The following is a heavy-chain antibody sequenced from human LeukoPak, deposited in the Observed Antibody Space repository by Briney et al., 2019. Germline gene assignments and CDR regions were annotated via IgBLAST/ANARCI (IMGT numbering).Heavy chain of an antibody. CDR1: GGSISSYY. V-gene: IGHV4-59*01. D-gene: IGHD3-22*01. Sequence: SETLSLTCTVSGGSISSYYWSWIRQPPGKGLEWIGYIYYSGSTNYNPSLKSRVTISVDTSKNQFSLKLSSVTAADTAVYYCARGLEDYYDSSILFDYWGQGTLVTVSS. J-gene: IGHJ4*02. CDR3: ARGLEDYYDSSILFDY. CDR2: IYYSGST.